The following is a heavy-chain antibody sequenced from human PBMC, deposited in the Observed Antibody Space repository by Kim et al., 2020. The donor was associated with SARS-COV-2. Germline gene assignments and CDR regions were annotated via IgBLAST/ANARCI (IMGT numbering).Heavy chain of an antibody. Sequence: SETLSLTCAVYGGSFSGYYWSWIRQPPGKGLEWIGEINHSGSTNYNPSLKSRVTISVDTSKNQFSLKLSSVTAADTAVYYCARDGGATPRDFDYWGQGTLVTVSS. CDR3: ARDGGATPRDFDY. D-gene: IGHD1-26*01. CDR2: INHSGST. V-gene: IGHV4-34*01. J-gene: IGHJ4*02. CDR1: GGSFSGYY.